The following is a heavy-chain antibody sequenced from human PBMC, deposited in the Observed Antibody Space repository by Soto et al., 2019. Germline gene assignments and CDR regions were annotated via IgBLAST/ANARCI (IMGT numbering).Heavy chain of an antibody. Sequence: PGGSLRLSCAASGFTFSSYSMNWVRQAPGKGLEWVSSISSSSSYIYYADSVKGRFTISRDNAKNSLYLQMKSLRAEDTAVYYCARGGLWRDTRSLIYWGQGTLVTVSS. D-gene: IGHD5-18*01. CDR3: ARGGLWRDTRSLIY. CDR1: GFTFSSYS. V-gene: IGHV3-21*01. CDR2: ISSSSSYI. J-gene: IGHJ4*02.